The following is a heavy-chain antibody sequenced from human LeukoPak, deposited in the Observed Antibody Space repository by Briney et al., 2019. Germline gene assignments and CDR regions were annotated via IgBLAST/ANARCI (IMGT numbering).Heavy chain of an antibody. J-gene: IGHJ5*02. D-gene: IGHD4-17*01. Sequence: ASVKVSCKASGYTFTSYDINWVRQATGQGLEWMGWMNPNSGNTGYAQKFQGRVTMTRNTSISTAYMELSSLRSEDTAVYYCARDWVNSDYGDYFGWFDPWGQGTLVTVSS. CDR2: MNPNSGNT. CDR3: ARDWVNSDYGDYFGWFDP. CDR1: GYTFTSYD. V-gene: IGHV1-8*01.